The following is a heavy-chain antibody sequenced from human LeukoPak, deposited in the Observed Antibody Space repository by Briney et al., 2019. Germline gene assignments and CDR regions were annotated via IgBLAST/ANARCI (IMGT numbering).Heavy chain of an antibody. J-gene: IGHJ4*02. CDR2: MNPNSGNT. Sequence: GASVKVSCKASGYTFTSYDINWVRQATGQGLEWMGWMNPNSGNTGYAQKFQGRVTITRNTSISTAYMELSSLRSDDTAVYYCARGAEWELLSDYWGQGTLVTVSS. V-gene: IGHV1-8*03. CDR3: ARGAEWELLSDY. CDR1: GYTFTSYD. D-gene: IGHD1-26*01.